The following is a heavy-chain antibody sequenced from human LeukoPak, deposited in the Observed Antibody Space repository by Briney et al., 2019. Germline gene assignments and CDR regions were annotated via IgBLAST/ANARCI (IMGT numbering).Heavy chain of an antibody. J-gene: IGHJ6*03. CDR1: GYTFTSYG. D-gene: IGHD4-11*01. CDR3: ARVSLTVTTFGYYHYYMDV. CDR2: ISAYNGNT. Sequence: ASVKVSCKASGYTFTSYGISWVRQAPGQGLEWMGWISAYNGNTNYAQKLQGRVTMTTDTSTSTAYMELRSLRSDDTAVYYCARVSLTVTTFGYYHYYMDVWGKGTTVTVSS. V-gene: IGHV1-18*01.